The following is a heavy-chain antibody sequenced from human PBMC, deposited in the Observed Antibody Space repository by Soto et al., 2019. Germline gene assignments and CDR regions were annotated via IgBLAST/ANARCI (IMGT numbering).Heavy chain of an antibody. CDR2: IYYSGTT. D-gene: IGHD4-17*01. CDR3: ARTSGDYGLSKYFQH. Sequence: QVQLQESGPGLVEPSQTLSLICTVSGGSISSGDYYWSWIRQLPGKGLEWIGYIYYSGTTFHNPSLKSRVSISVDTSTNLFSLKLSAMTAADTAVYYCARTSGDYGLSKYFQHWGQGTLVTVSS. J-gene: IGHJ1*01. V-gene: IGHV4-31*03. CDR1: GGSISSGDYY.